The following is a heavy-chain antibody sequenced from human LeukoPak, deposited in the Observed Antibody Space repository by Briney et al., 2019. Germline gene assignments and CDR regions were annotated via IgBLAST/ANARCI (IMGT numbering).Heavy chain of an antibody. CDR3: ARGKNYDYVWGSYRSNWFDP. J-gene: IGHJ5*02. V-gene: IGHV4-61*01. D-gene: IGHD3-16*02. CDR2: IYYSGST. CDR1: GGSVSSGSYY. Sequence: SETLSLTCTVSGGSVSSGSYYWSWIRQPPGKGLEWIGYIYYSGSTNYNPSLKSRVTISVDTSKNQLSLKLSSVTAADTAVYYCARGKNYDYVWGSYRSNWFDPWGQGTLVTVSS.